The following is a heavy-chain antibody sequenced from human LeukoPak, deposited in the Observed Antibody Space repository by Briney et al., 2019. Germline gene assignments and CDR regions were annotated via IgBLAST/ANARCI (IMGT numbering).Heavy chain of an antibody. D-gene: IGHD6-13*01. CDR2: IWYDGSNK. Sequence: QPGRSLRLSCAASGFTFSSYGMHWVRQAPGKGLEWVAVIWYDGSNKYYADSVKGRFTISRDNSKNTLYLQMNSLRAEDTVVYYCARDLRPGIAAGLFDYWGQGTLVTVSS. CDR1: GFTFSSYG. V-gene: IGHV3-33*01. CDR3: ARDLRPGIAAGLFDY. J-gene: IGHJ4*02.